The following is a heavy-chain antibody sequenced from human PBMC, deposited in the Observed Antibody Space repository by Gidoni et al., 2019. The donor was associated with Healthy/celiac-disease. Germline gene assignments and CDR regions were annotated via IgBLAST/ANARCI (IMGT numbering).Heavy chain of an antibody. Sequence: EVQLVESGGGLVKPGGYLRLSCAASGFTFSSSSMNWVSSISSSSSYIYYADSVKGRFTISRDNAKNSLYLQMNSLRAEDTAVYYCARDLGYDSSGYAFDYWGQGTLVTVSS. CDR2: ISSSSSYI. J-gene: IGHJ4*02. CDR1: GFTFSSSS. CDR3: ARDLGYDSSGYAFDY. V-gene: IGHV3-21*01. D-gene: IGHD3-22*01.